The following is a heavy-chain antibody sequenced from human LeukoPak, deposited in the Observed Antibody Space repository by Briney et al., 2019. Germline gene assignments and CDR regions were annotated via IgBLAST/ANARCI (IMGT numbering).Heavy chain of an antibody. D-gene: IGHD4-17*01. CDR2: ISDDGRRK. CDR3: AKRPSDYGDYVSYFDY. Sequence: PGGSLRLSCAASGFSFISYGMHRVRQAPGKGLEWVGVISDDGRRKDYADSVKGRLTISRDNSKDTLYLQMNSLRAEDTAVYYCAKRPSDYGDYVSYFDYWGQGTLVTVSS. V-gene: IGHV3-30*18. J-gene: IGHJ4*02. CDR1: GFSFISYG.